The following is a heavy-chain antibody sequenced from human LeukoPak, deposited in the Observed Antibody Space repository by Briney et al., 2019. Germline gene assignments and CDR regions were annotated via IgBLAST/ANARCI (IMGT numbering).Heavy chain of an antibody. D-gene: IGHD4-17*01. J-gene: IGHJ4*02. CDR1: GFTFSSYT. CDR3: ARDDGDFAHPVDY. V-gene: IGHV3-48*04. CDR2: ISSSSSTI. Sequence: GGSLRLSCAASGFTFSSYTMNWVRQAPGKGLEWVSYISSSSSTIYYADSVKGRFTISRDNAKNSLHLQMNSLRAEDTAVYYCARDDGDFAHPVDYWGQGTLVTVSS.